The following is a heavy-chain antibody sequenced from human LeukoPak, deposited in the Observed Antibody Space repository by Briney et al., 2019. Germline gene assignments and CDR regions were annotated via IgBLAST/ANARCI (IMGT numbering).Heavy chain of an antibody. CDR3: ARGGSGWSSVGWELQNAFDI. CDR1: GYTFTNYN. V-gene: IGHV1-8*02. D-gene: IGHD6-19*01. J-gene: IGHJ3*02. CDR2: MNPNIGNT. Sequence: ASVKVSCKASGYTFTNYNINWVRQATGQGLEWMGWMNPNIGNTGYAQKFQGRVTMTRNTSISTAYMELSSLRSEDTAVYYCARGGSGWSSVGWELQNAFDIWGQGTMVTVSS.